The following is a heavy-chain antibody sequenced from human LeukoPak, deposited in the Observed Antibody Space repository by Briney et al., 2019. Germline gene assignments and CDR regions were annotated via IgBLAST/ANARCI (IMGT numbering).Heavy chain of an antibody. V-gene: IGHV3-7*01. CDR1: GFTFRTYW. D-gene: IGHD1-26*01. CDR2: IKQDGSEK. Sequence: GGSLRLSCAASGFTFRTYWMSWVRQAPGKGLEWVANIKQDGSEKYYVDSLKGRFTISRDNAKNSLYLQMNSLRAEDTAVYYCARNGGSYGFYFDYWGQGTLVTVSS. CDR3: ARNGGSYGFYFDY. J-gene: IGHJ4*02.